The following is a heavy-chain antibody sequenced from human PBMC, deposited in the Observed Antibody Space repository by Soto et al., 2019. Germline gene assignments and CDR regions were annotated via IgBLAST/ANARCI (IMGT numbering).Heavy chain of an antibody. CDR1: GFTFSSYS. J-gene: IGHJ3*02. Sequence: EVQLVESGGGLVQPGGSLRLSCAASGFTFSSYSMSWVRQGPGKGLEWVSYIDTSGSTTYYADSVKGRVAISRDNAKNSLFLQVNSLRDEDTAVYYCARDRLTGDRRESFDIWGQGTMVTGSS. CDR3: ARDRLTGDRRESFDI. CDR2: IDTSGSTT. D-gene: IGHD7-27*01. V-gene: IGHV3-48*02.